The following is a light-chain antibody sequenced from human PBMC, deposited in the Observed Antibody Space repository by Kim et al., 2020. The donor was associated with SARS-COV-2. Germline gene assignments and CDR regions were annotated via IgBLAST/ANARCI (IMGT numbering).Light chain of an antibody. CDR3: QTWGTGIHV. Sequence: SSKLTSTLGSGNSSYANAWHQQQPEKGPRYLMKLNSDGSHSKGDGIPDRFSGSSSGAERYLTISSLQSEDEADYYCQTWGTGIHVFGTGTKVTVL. J-gene: IGLJ1*01. V-gene: IGLV4-69*01. CDR2: LNSDGSH. CDR1: SGNSSYA.